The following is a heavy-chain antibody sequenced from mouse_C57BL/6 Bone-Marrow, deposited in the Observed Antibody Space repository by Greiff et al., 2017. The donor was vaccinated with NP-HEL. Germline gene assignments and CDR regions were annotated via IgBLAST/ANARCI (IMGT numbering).Heavy chain of an antibody. Sequence: QVQLQQSGAELVRPGASVTLSCKASGYTFTDYEMHWVKQTPVHGLEWIGAIDPETGGTAYNQKFKGKAILTADKSSSTDYMELRRLTSDDAAVYYDTRREGGAMDYWGQGTSVTVSS. V-gene: IGHV1-15*01. CDR1: GYTFTDYE. CDR3: TRREGGAMDY. J-gene: IGHJ4*01. CDR2: IDPETGGT.